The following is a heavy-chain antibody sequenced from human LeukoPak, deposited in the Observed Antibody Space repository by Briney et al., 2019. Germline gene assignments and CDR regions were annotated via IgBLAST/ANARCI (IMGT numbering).Heavy chain of an antibody. J-gene: IGHJ6*03. V-gene: IGHV3-30*04. CDR2: ISYDGSNK. CDR3: ARGGSYPYYYYYYMDV. D-gene: IGHD1-26*01. Sequence: TGGSLRLSCAASGFTFSSYAMHWVRQAPGKGLEWVAVISYDGSNKYYADSVKGRFTISRDNSKNTLYLQMNSLRAEDTAVYYCARGGSYPYYYYYYMDVWGKGTTVTVSS. CDR1: GFTFSSYA.